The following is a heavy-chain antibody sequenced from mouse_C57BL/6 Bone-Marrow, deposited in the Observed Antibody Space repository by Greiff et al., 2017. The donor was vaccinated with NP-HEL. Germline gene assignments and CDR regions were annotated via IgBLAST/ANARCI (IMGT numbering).Heavy chain of an antibody. V-gene: IGHV1-69*01. Sequence: QVQLQQPGAELVMPGASVKLSCKASGYTFTSYWMHWVKQRPGQGLEWIGEIDPSDSYTNYNQKFKGKSTLTVDKSSSTAYMQLSSLTSEDSAVYYCARSSSTGTSDYWGQGTTLTVSS. CDR2: IDPSDSYT. D-gene: IGHD4-1*02. CDR3: ARSSSTGTSDY. J-gene: IGHJ2*01. CDR1: GYTFTSYW.